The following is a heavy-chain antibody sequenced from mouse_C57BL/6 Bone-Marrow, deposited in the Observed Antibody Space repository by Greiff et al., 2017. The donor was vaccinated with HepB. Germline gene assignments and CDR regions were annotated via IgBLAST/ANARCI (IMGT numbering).Heavy chain of an antibody. V-gene: IGHV1-62-2*01. D-gene: IGHD4-1*01. Sequence: QVQLKQSGAELVKPGASVKLSCKASGYTFTEYTIHWVKQRSGQGLEWIGWFYPGSGSIKYNEKFKDKATLTADKSSSTVYMELSRLTSEDSAVYFCARHEAGLGRHYYAMDYWGQGTSVTVSS. CDR2: FYPGSGSI. CDR1: GYTFTEYT. J-gene: IGHJ4*01. CDR3: ARHEAGLGRHYYAMDY.